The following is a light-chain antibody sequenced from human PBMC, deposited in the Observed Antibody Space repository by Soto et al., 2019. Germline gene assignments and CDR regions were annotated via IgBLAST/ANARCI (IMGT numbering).Light chain of an antibody. CDR1: TSDVGGYSY. CDR2: DVN. V-gene: IGLV2-14*03. CDR3: TSYTEIATLVV. J-gene: IGLJ1*01. Sequence: QSVLTQPASVSGSPGQSITLSCTGTTSDVGGYSYASWYQQHPGKAPKLLFYDVNNRPSGVSDRFSASKSGNTASLTISGLQAEDEADYYCTSYTEIATLVVFGTGTKVTVL.